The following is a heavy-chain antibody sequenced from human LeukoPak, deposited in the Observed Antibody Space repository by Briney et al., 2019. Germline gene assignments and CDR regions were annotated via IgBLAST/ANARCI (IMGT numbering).Heavy chain of an antibody. CDR2: INHSGST. Sequence: SETLSLTCAVYGGSFSGYYWSWIRQPPGKGLEWIGEINHSGSTNYNPSLESRVTISVDTSKNQFSLKLSSVTAADTAVYYCARARPYKSYYYDSSGYYQDYWGQGTLVTVSS. CDR1: GGSFSGYY. D-gene: IGHD3-22*01. V-gene: IGHV4-34*01. J-gene: IGHJ4*02. CDR3: ARARPYKSYYYDSSGYYQDY.